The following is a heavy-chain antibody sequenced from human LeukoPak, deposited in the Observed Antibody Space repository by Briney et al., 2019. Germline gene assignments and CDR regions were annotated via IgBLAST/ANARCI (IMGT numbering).Heavy chain of an antibody. D-gene: IGHD2-15*01. CDR2: IYYSGST. V-gene: IGHV4-39*07. J-gene: IGHJ4*02. CDR1: GGSISSSSHY. Sequence: SETLSLICTVAGGSISSSSHYWGWIRQPPGKGLEWIGSIYYSGSTYYNSSLKSRVTMSVDMSKNQFSLKLTSVTAADTAVYYCARVRCSGDNCYCFAYWGQGTLVTVSS. CDR3: ARVRCSGDNCYCFAY.